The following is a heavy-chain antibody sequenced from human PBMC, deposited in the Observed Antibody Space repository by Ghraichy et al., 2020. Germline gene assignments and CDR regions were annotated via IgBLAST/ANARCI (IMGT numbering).Heavy chain of an antibody. V-gene: IGHV1-2*02. J-gene: IGHJ3*01. CDR3: ARDPDLGPTNAYDV. D-gene: IGHD1-26*01. CDR2: INPRNTGDT. Sequence: ASVKVSCKASGYTFTGYYIHWVRQAPGLGLDWMGWINPRNTGDTYYAQKFQGRVTMTRDTSISTAYLELSGLTSDDSATYYCARDPDLGPTNAYDVWGQGTKLIVSP. CDR1: GYTFTGYY.